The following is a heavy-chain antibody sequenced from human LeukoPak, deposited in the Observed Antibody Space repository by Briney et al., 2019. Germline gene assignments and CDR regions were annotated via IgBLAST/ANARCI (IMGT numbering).Heavy chain of an antibody. J-gene: IGHJ4*02. CDR1: GVSISSYY. CDR2: IYYSGST. Sequence: SETLSFTCTGSGVSISSYYWSWIRQPPGNGLKWIGYIYYSGSTNYTPSLKSRVTISVDTSKNQFSLKLSSVTAADTAVYYCARISTVTTWSFGYWGQGTLVTVSS. V-gene: IGHV4-59*01. CDR3: ARISTVTTWSFGY. D-gene: IGHD4-11*01.